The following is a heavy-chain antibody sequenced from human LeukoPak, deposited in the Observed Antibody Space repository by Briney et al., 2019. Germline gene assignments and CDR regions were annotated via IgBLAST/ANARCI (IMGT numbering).Heavy chain of an antibody. V-gene: IGHV3-23*01. J-gene: IGHJ4*02. CDR3: ANEIRPNDY. D-gene: IGHD4-17*01. CDR2: ISISGSKT. Sequence: GGSLRLSCAASEFDFSSHAMTWVRQAPGKGLEWVSAISISGSKTCYADSVKGRLTISRDNSKNTLYLQMNSLRAEDTAVYYCANEIRPNDYWGQGTQVTVSS. CDR1: EFDFSSHA.